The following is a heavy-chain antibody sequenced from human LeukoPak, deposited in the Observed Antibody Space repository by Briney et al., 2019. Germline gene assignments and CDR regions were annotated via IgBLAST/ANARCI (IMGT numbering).Heavy chain of an antibody. CDR3: ARGGDGYTFDY. Sequence: PSETLSLTCAVYGGSFSSYYWSWIRQPPGKGLEWIGEINHSGSTNYNPSLKSRVTISVDTSKNQFSLKLSSVTAADTAVYYCARGGDGYTFDYWGQGTLVTVSS. CDR1: GGSFSSYY. CDR2: INHSGST. D-gene: IGHD5-24*01. V-gene: IGHV4-34*01. J-gene: IGHJ4*02.